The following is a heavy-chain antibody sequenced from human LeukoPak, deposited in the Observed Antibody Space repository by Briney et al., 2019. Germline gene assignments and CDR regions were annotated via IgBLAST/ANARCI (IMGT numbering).Heavy chain of an antibody. V-gene: IGHV3-30*02. Sequence: GGSLRLSCAASGFTFNSYGMHWVRQAPGKGLEWVALIWYDGSNKYYADSVKGRLPISRDNSKNTLYLQMNSLRAEDTAVYYCAKTRRLTIDYWGQGTMVTVSS. CDR2: IWYDGSNK. D-gene: IGHD5-24*01. CDR1: GFTFNSYG. CDR3: AKTRRLTIDY. J-gene: IGHJ4*02.